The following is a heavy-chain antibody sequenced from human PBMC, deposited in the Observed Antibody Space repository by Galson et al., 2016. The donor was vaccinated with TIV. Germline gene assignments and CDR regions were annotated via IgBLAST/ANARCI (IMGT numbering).Heavy chain of an antibody. V-gene: IGHV3-7*01. D-gene: IGHD2-21*01. J-gene: IGHJ6*04. Sequence: SLRLSCAASGFTFSNYWMGWVRQAPGEGLEWVANIKDDGSEIYYVDSVKGRFTISRDNAKKSLYLQMNSLSAEDTAVYYCARVIAYWEGYYSMDVGGIGPTVTVS. CDR2: IKDDGSEI. CDR3: ARVIAYWEGYYSMDV. CDR1: GFTFSNYW.